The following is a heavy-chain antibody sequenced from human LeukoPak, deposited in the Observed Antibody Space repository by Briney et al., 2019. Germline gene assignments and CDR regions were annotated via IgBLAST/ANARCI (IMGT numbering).Heavy chain of an antibody. CDR3: ARFYSSSWQIIP. CDR1: GGSISSSSYY. J-gene: IGHJ5*02. V-gene: IGHV4-39*01. CDR2: IYYSGST. Sequence: SETLSLTCTVSGGSISSSSYYWGWVRQPPGKGLEWIGSIYYSGSTYYNPSLKSRVTISVDTSKNQFSLKLSSVTAADTAVYYCARFYSSSWQIIPWGQGTLVTVSS. D-gene: IGHD6-13*01.